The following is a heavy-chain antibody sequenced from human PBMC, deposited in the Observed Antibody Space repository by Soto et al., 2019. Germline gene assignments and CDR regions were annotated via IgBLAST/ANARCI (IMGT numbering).Heavy chain of an antibody. Sequence: GASVKVSCKASGYIFINYYIHWVRQAPGQGLEWIGMISPNSGSTNYAQKLQGRVTMTTDASTSTAYLELRSLRSDDTAVYYCARDRGVAPPVAGNTHYYYYMDVWGKGTTVTVSS. V-gene: IGHV1-46*01. CDR1: GYIFINYY. CDR3: ARDRGVAPPVAGNTHYYYYMDV. J-gene: IGHJ6*03. CDR2: ISPNSGST. D-gene: IGHD6-19*01.